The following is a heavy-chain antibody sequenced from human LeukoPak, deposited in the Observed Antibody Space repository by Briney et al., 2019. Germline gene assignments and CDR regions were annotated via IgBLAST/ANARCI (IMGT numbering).Heavy chain of an antibody. CDR2: ISGSGGST. J-gene: IGHJ3*02. CDR1: GFTFSSYA. D-gene: IGHD4-17*01. Sequence: GGSLRLSCAASGFTFSSYAMSWVRQAPGKGLEWVSAISGSGGSTYYADSAKGRFTISRDNSKNTLYLQMNSLRAEDTAVYYCAKAPHDYGDYLAAFDIWGQGTMVTVSS. CDR3: AKAPHDYGDYLAAFDI. V-gene: IGHV3-23*01.